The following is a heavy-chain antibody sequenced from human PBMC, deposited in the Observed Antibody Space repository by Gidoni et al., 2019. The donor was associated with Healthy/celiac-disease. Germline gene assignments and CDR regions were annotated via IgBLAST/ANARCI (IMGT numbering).Heavy chain of an antibody. CDR2: ISYDGSNK. V-gene: IGHV3-30-3*01. CDR1: GFTFSSYA. D-gene: IGHD3-3*01. J-gene: IGHJ4*02. CDR3: ARDFGLYYFDY. Sequence: QVQLVESGGGVVQPGRSLRLSCTASGFTFSSYAMHWVRQAPGKGLEWVAVISYDGSNKYYADSVKGRFTISRDNSKNTLYLQMNSLRAEDTAVYYCARDFGLYYFDYWGQGTLVTVSS.